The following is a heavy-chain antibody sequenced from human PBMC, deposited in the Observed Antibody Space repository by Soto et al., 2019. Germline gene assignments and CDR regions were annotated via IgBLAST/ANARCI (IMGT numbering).Heavy chain of an antibody. CDR3: ARQEITMVRAFNWFDP. CDR1: GGSISSSSYY. V-gene: IGHV4-39*01. Sequence: QLQLQESGPGLVKPSETLSLTCTVSGGSISSSSYYWGWIRQPPGKGLEWIGSIYYSGSTYYNPSRKSRVTISVDTSKNQFSLKLTSVTAADTAVYYCARQEITMVRAFNWFDPWGQGTLVTVSS. D-gene: IGHD3-10*01. CDR2: IYYSGST. J-gene: IGHJ5*02.